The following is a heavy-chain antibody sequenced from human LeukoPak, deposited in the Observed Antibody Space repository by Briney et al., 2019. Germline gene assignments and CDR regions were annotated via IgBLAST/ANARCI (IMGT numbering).Heavy chain of an antibody. D-gene: IGHD4-17*01. CDR2: TSYDGSNK. J-gene: IGHJ4*02. Sequence: GGSLRLSCAATGFTFSSFSMHWVRQAPGKGLEWVAVTSYDGSNKYYADSVKGRFTVSRDNSKNTLYLQMNSLRTEDTAVYYCARSNNDGDYLGVGFDYWGQGTLVTVSS. CDR3: ARSNNDGDYLGVGFDY. CDR1: GFTFSSFS. V-gene: IGHV3-30*03.